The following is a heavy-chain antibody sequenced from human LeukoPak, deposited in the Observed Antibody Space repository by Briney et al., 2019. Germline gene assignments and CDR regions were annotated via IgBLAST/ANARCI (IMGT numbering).Heavy chain of an antibody. J-gene: IGHJ4*02. CDR1: GFTFSRYA. Sequence: PGGSLRLSCKASGFTFSRYAMSWVRQAPGKGLEWVSSIIGGGGTTYHADSVKGRFTVSRDNSKNTLYLQMNSLRAEDTAVYYCAKDHTSYYYDSSGYYYEGANYWGQGTLVTVSS. CDR3: AKDHTSYYYDSSGYYYEGANY. D-gene: IGHD3-22*01. CDR2: IIGGGGTT. V-gene: IGHV3-23*01.